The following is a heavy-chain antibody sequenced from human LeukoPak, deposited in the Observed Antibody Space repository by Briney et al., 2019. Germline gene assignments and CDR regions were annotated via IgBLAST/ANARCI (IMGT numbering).Heavy chain of an antibody. J-gene: IGHJ5*02. Sequence: SETLSLTCTVSGGSISSYYWSGIRQPAGKGLEWIGRIYTSGSTNYNPSLKSRVTMSVDTSKNQFSLKLSSVTAADTAVYYCARDHRGAEGNWFDPWGQGTLVTVSS. CDR1: GGSISSYY. V-gene: IGHV4-4*07. CDR3: ARDHRGAEGNWFDP. D-gene: IGHD1-26*01. CDR2: IYTSGST.